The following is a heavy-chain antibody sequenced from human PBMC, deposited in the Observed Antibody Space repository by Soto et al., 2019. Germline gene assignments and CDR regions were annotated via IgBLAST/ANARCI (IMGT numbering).Heavy chain of an antibody. CDR2: IYHSGST. J-gene: IGHJ4*02. CDR1: GGSISSGGYS. V-gene: IGHV4-30-2*01. CDR3: ARVDSYGSEFAY. D-gene: IGHD5-18*01. Sequence: QLQRQESGSGLVKPSQTLSLTCAVSGGSISSGGYSWSWIRQPPGKGLEWIGYIYHSGSTYYNPSLKSRVTISVDRSKNQFSLKLCSVTAADTAVYYCARVDSYGSEFAYWGQGTLVTVSS.